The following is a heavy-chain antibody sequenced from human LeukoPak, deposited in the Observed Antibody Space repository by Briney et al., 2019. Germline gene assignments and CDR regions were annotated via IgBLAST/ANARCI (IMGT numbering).Heavy chain of an antibody. CDR1: GYSFTSYW. CDR3: VAQLVDAPPTFDY. J-gene: IGHJ4*02. Sequence: KISCKGSGYSFTSYWIGWVRQAPGQGFEWLGGIFGTVTYAPNFQGRVSFTTDESTSTAYMELSGLTSEDTAVYYFVAQLVDAPPTFDYWGQGTLVTVSS. V-gene: IGHV1-69*05. D-gene: IGHD1-1*01. CDR2: IFGTV.